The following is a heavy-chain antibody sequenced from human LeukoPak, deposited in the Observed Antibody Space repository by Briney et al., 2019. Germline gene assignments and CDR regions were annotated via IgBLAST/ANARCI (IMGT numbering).Heavy chain of an antibody. Sequence: ASVKVSCKASGYTFTSYDINWVRQATGQGLEWMGWMNPNSGNTGYAQKFQGRVTMTRNTSISTAYMELSSLRSKDTAVYYCARESGLRAAAGNRRLFDPWGQGTLVTVSS. CDR1: GYTFTSYD. CDR2: MNPNSGNT. D-gene: IGHD6-13*01. J-gene: IGHJ5*02. V-gene: IGHV1-8*01. CDR3: ARESGLRAAAGNRRLFDP.